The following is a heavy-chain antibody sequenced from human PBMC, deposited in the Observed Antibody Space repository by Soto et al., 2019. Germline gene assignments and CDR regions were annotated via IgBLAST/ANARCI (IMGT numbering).Heavy chain of an antibody. Sequence: EVQLVESGGGLVQPGGSLRLSCAASGFTFSSYWMHWVRQAPGKGLVWVSRINSDGSSTSYADSVKGRFTISRDNAKTTLYLQMNSLRAEDTAVYYCARDEAAQYYFDYWGQGTLVTVSS. CDR3: ARDEAAQYYFDY. J-gene: IGHJ4*02. D-gene: IGHD6-13*01. V-gene: IGHV3-74*01. CDR1: GFTFSSYW. CDR2: INSDGSST.